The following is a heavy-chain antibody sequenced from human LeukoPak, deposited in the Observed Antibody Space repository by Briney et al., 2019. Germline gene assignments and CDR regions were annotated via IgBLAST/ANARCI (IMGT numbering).Heavy chain of an antibody. Sequence: GGSLRLSCAASGFTFKNAWMSWVRQAPGKGLEWVSGIGISGYSTYYADSAKGRFTISRDNSENTLSLQMDGLRAEDTAVYHCAKDHGSGSYYNLPDYWGQGTLVTVSS. CDR1: GFTFKNAW. D-gene: IGHD3-10*01. J-gene: IGHJ4*02. CDR2: IGISGYST. CDR3: AKDHGSGSYYNLPDY. V-gene: IGHV3-23*01.